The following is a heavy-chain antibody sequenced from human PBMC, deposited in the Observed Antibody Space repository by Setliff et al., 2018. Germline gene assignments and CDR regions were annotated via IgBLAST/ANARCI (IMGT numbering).Heavy chain of an antibody. J-gene: IGHJ6*03. CDR3: AREQWLDPPGYYYMDV. D-gene: IGHD6-19*01. V-gene: IGHV4-34*12. CDR2: IIHSGST. CDR1: GGSFSGYY. Sequence: PSETLSLTCAVYGGSFSGYYWSWIRRPPGKRLEWIGEIIHSGSTNYNPSLKSRVTISMDTSKNQFSLKVSSVTAADTAVYYCAREQWLDPPGYYYMDVWAKGTTVTVSS.